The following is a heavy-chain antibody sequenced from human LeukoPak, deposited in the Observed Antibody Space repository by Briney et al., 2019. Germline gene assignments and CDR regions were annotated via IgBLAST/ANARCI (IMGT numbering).Heavy chain of an antibody. V-gene: IGHV3-48*03. J-gene: IGHJ4*02. CDR2: ISSSGNTI. Sequence: GGSLRLSCAASGFTFSNYEMNWVRQAPGKGLEWVSYISSSGNTIYYSDSVKGRFTISRDNAKNSLYLQMNSLRDEDTAVYYCARSGGDNTALVTYPFYYWGQGTLVTVSS. CDR1: GFTFSNYE. D-gene: IGHD5-18*01. CDR3: ARSGGDNTALVTYPFYY.